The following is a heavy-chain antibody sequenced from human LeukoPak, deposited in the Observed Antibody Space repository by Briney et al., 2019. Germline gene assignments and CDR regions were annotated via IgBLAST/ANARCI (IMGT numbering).Heavy chain of an antibody. J-gene: IGHJ4*02. V-gene: IGHV3-21*01. Sequence: GGSLRLSCAASGFTFSSYSMNWVRQAPGKGLEWVSSISSSSSYIYYADSVKGRFTISRDNTKNSLYLQMNSLRAEDTAVYYCARDLGVAGTSLGYWGQGTLVTVSS. D-gene: IGHD6-19*01. CDR3: ARDLGVAGTSLGY. CDR2: ISSSSSYI. CDR1: GFTFSSYS.